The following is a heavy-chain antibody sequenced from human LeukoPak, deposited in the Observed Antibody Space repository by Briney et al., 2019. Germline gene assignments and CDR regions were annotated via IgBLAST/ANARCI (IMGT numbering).Heavy chain of an antibody. CDR1: GGSFSGYY. Sequence: SETLSLTCAVYGGSFSGYYWSWIRQPPGKGLEWIGEINHSGSTNYNPSLKGRVTISVDTSKNQFSLKLSSVTAADTAVYYCARAGYYGSGSPLQIYYYGMDVWGQGTTVTVSS. CDR3: ARAGYYGSGSPLQIYYYGMDV. CDR2: INHSGST. J-gene: IGHJ6*02. V-gene: IGHV4-34*01. D-gene: IGHD3-10*01.